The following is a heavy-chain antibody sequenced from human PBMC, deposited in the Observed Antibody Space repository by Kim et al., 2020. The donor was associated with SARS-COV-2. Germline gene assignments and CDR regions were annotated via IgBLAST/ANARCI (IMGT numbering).Heavy chain of an antibody. J-gene: IGHJ3*02. CDR3: AADRRHILTGYYTGASRAFDI. V-gene: IGHV1-58*01. CDR2: IVVGSGNT. CDR1: GFTFTSSA. Sequence: SVKVSCKASGFTFTSSAVQWVRQARGQRLEWIGWIVVGSGNTNYAQKFQERVTITRDMSTSTAYMELSSLRSEDTAVYYCAADRRHILTGYYTGASRAFDIWGQGTMVTVSS. D-gene: IGHD3-9*01.